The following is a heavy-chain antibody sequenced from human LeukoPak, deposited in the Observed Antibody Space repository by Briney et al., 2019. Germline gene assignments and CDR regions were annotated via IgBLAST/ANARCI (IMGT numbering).Heavy chain of an antibody. CDR1: GLTLSHYA. Sequence: PGGSLRLSCATSGLTLSHYAMHWVRQAPGKGLEWVAVISYDGSEKYYADSVKGRFTISRDNSKNTLYLQMNSLRAEDTAVYYCAKTGPGQFDYWGQGTLVTVSS. CDR3: AKTGPGQFDY. D-gene: IGHD1-14*01. CDR2: ISYDGSEK. V-gene: IGHV3-30-3*02. J-gene: IGHJ4*02.